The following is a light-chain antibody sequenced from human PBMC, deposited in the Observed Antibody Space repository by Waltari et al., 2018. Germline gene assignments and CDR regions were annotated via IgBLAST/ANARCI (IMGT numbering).Light chain of an antibody. Sequence: GQASQGIGSSLAWDQQKPGKVPNLLIYAASSLQSGVPSRFSGSGSGTDFTLTISSLQPEDSATYDCQQAKSFPLPFGAGTKVDIK. CDR3: QQAKSFPLP. CDR2: AAS. V-gene: IGKV1-12*01. J-gene: IGKJ3*01. CDR1: QGIGSS.